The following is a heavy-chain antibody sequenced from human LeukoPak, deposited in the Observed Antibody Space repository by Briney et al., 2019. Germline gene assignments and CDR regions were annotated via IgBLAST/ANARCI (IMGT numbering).Heavy chain of an antibody. CDR2: ISSSGSTI. CDR1: GFTFSDYY. J-gene: IGHJ5*02. Sequence: GGSLRLSCAASGFTFSDYYMSWIRQAPGKGLEWVSYISSSGSTIYYADSVKGRFTISRDNAKNSLYLQMNSLRAEDTAVYYCARAPTRYSSSWYWFDPWGQGTLVTVSS. V-gene: IGHV3-11*04. D-gene: IGHD6-13*01. CDR3: ARAPTRYSSSWYWFDP.